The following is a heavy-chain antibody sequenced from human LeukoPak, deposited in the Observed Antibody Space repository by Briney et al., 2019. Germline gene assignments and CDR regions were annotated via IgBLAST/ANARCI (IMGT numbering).Heavy chain of an antibody. CDR2: IKQDGSEK. V-gene: IGHV3-7*01. J-gene: IGHJ4*02. CDR1: GFTFSIYW. CDR3: ARDRVGLLRDY. Sequence: GGSLRLSCAASGFTFSIYWMSWVRQAPGKGLEWVANIKQDGSEKYYVDSVKGRFTISRDNAKNSLYLQMNSLRAEDTAVYYCARDRVGLLRDYWGQGTLVTVSS. D-gene: IGHD4-23*01.